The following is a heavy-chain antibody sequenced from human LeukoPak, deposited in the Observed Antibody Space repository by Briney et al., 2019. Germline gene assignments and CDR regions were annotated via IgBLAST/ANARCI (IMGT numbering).Heavy chain of an antibody. Sequence: SETLSLTCTVSGGSISSYYWTWIRQPPGKGLEWIGHVYHTGNTNYNPSLKSRVTLSVDTSKSQLSLNLNSVTPADTAVYYCAGGGQWLVYDCWGQGTLVTVSS. CDR1: GGSISSYY. J-gene: IGHJ4*02. CDR3: AGGGQWLVYDC. CDR2: VYHTGNT. D-gene: IGHD6-19*01. V-gene: IGHV4-59*01.